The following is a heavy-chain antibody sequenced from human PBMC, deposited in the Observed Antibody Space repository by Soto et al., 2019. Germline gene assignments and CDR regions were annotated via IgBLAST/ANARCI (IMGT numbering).Heavy chain of an antibody. CDR3: VKGDLDTAVVNSPGAFDF. CDR1: GFIFNDYG. D-gene: IGHD5-18*01. J-gene: IGHJ3*01. Sequence: GGSLRLSCEASGFIFNDYGMHWVRQAPGKGLDWLAVISYDGNNKYYAKSVKGRFTISRDNSKNALFLHMDSLRPEDTAVYHCVKGDLDTAVVNSPGAFDFWGQGTMVTVSS. CDR2: ISYDGNNK. V-gene: IGHV3-30*18.